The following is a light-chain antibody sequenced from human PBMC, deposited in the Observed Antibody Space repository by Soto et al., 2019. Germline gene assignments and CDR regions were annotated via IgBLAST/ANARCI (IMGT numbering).Light chain of an antibody. CDR3: SSYSGSDNFVV. V-gene: IGLV2-8*01. Sequence: QSALTQPPSASGSPGQSVTISCAGTSSDVGGYNFVSWYQQHPGKVPKLMIYEVIKRPSGVPDRFSGSKSGNTASLTVSGLHAEDEADYYCSSYSGSDNFVVFGGGTKPPS. CDR2: EVI. J-gene: IGLJ2*01. CDR1: SSDVGGYNF.